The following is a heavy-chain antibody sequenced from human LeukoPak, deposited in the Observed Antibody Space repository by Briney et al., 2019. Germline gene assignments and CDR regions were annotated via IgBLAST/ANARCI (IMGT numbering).Heavy chain of an antibody. Sequence: ASVKVSCKASGYTFTAYLLHWVRQAPGQGFEWMGRINPNTGGTNSAQKFQGLVTMTRDASISTAYLELSSLRSDDTAVYYCVRVEDRDRYGDSNFDYWGQGTLVTVSS. CDR2: INPNTGGT. CDR3: VRVEDRDRYGDSNFDY. CDR1: GYTFTAYL. D-gene: IGHD3-9*01. V-gene: IGHV1-2*06. J-gene: IGHJ4*02.